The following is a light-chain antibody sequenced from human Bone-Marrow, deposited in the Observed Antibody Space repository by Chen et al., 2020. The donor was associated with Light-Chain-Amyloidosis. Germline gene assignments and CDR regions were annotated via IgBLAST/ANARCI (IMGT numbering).Light chain of an antibody. CDR2: DDI. V-gene: IGLV3-21*02. CDR1: NIGSTS. J-gene: IGLJ3*02. Sequence: SYVLTQPSSVSVAPGQTATIACGGNNIGSTSVHWYQQTPGQAPLLVVYDDIDRPSGIPERLSGSNAGDTATLTISRVEAGDEADYYCQGWDRSSDRPVFGGGTKLTVL. CDR3: QGWDRSSDRPV.